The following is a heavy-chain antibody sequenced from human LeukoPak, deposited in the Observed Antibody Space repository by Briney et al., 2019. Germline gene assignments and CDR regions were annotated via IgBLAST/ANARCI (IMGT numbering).Heavy chain of an antibody. CDR3: AREGLAARPFDY. J-gene: IGHJ4*02. V-gene: IGHV4-59*01. CDR2: IYYSGST. D-gene: IGHD6-6*01. Sequence: KPSETLSLTCTVSGGSISSYYWSWIRQPPGKGLEWIGYIYYSGSTNYNPSLKSRVTISVDTSKNQFSLKLSSVTAADTAAYYCAREGLAARPFDYWGQGTLVTVSS. CDR1: GGSISSYY.